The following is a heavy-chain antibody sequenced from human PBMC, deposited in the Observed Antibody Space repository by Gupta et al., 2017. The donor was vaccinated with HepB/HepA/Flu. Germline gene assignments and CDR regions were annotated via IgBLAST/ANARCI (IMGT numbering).Heavy chain of an antibody. CDR2: TYYRSKWYN. CDR3: AXGTAMVTWNAFDI. Sequence: QVQLQQSGPGLVKPSQTLSLTCAISGDSVSSNSAAWNWIRQSPSRGLEWLGRTYYRSKWYNDYAVSVKSRITINPDTSKNQFSLQLNSVTPEXTAVYYCAXGTAMVTWNAFDIWGQGTMVTVSS. CDR1: GDSVSSNSAA. J-gene: IGHJ3*02. V-gene: IGHV6-1*01. D-gene: IGHD5-18*01.